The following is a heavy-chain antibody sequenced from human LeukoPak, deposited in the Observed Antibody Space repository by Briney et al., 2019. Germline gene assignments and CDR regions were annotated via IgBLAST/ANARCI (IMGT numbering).Heavy chain of an antibody. CDR2: IYYSGST. V-gene: IGHV4-61*08. J-gene: IGHJ2*01. D-gene: IGHD1-7*01. Sequence: SETLSLTCTVSGGSISSGGYYWSWIRQHPGKGLEWIGYIYYSGSTYYNPSLKSRVTISVDTSKNQFSLKLSSVTAADTAVYYCARNSGWYFDLWGRGTLVTVSS. CDR1: GGSISSGGYY. CDR3: ARNSGWYFDL.